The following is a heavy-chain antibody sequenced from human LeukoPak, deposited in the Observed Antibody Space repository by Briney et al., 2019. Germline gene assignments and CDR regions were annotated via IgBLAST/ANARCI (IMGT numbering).Heavy chain of an antibody. CDR1: GFTFTNYW. J-gene: IGHJ4*02. V-gene: IGHV3-7*01. Sequence: GGSLRLSCAASGFTFTNYWMNWVRQAPGKGLEWVANIKQDGSEKNYVDSVKGRFTISRDNAKNSLYLQMNSLRVEDTAVYYCARERVTTTSFDYWGQGVLVTVSS. CDR3: ARERVTTTSFDY. D-gene: IGHD2/OR15-2a*01. CDR2: IKQDGSEK.